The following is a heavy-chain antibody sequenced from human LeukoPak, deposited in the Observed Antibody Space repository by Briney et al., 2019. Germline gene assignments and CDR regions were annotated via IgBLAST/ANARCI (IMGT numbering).Heavy chain of an antibody. V-gene: IGHV3-23*01. CDR2: ISGSGGST. D-gene: IGHD1-7*01. CDR1: GFTFSSYV. CDR3: AKEGVSTGTRRGPGDY. J-gene: IGHJ4*02. Sequence: GASLRLSCAASGFTFSSYVMSWVRQAPGKGLEWVSAISGSGGSTYYADSVKGRFTISRDNSKNTLYLQMNSLRAEDTAVYYCAKEGVSTGTRRGPGDYWGQGTLVTVSS.